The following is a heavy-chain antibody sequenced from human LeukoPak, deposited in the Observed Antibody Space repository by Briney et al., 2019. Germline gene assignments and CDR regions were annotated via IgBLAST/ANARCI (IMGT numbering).Heavy chain of an antibody. Sequence: PGGSLRLSCAASGFTFSSNYMSWVRQAPGKGLEWVSAISGSGGSTYYADSVKGRFTISRDNSKNTLYLQMNSLRAEDTAVYYCAKDEGKKQWLGTLFDYWGQGTLVTVSS. J-gene: IGHJ4*02. V-gene: IGHV3-23*01. CDR3: AKDEGKKQWLGTLFDY. CDR2: ISGSGGST. D-gene: IGHD6-19*01. CDR1: GFTFSSNY.